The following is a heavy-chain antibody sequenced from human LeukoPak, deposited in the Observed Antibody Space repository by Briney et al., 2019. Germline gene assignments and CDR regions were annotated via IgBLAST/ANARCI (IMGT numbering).Heavy chain of an antibody. CDR1: GYTFTSYD. J-gene: IGHJ6*02. D-gene: IGHD6-19*01. CDR3: ARGRAYSSGWYPWYYYYGMDV. Sequence: ASVKVSCKASGYTFTSYDINWVRQATGQGLEWMGWMNPNSGNTGYAQKFQGRVTMTRNTSISTAYMELSRLRSDDTAVYYCARGRAYSSGWYPWYYYYGMDVWGQGTTVTVSS. CDR2: MNPNSGNT. V-gene: IGHV1-8*01.